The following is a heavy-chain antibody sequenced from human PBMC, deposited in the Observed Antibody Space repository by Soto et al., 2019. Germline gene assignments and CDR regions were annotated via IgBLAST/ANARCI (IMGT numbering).Heavy chain of an antibody. CDR1: GFTFSSYA. Sequence: EVQLLESGGGLVQPGGSLRLSCAASGFTFSSYAMSWVRQAPGKGLEWVSAISGSGGSTYYADSVKGRFTVSRDNSKNTLYLQMNSLRAEDTAVYYCAKVPNHSNNPDYFDYWGQGTLVTVSS. CDR3: AKVPNHSNNPDYFDY. D-gene: IGHD3-22*01. J-gene: IGHJ4*02. CDR2: ISGSGGST. V-gene: IGHV3-23*01.